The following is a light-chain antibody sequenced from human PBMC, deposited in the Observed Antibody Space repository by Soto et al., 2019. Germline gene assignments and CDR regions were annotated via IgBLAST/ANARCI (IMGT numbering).Light chain of an antibody. J-gene: IGLJ1*01. V-gene: IGLV2-14*01. Sequence: QSVLTQPASVSGSPGQSITISRTGTSSDVGGYNYVSWYQQHPGKAPKLMIYDVSNRPSGVSNRFSGSKSGNTASLTISGLQAEDEADYYSSSYTSSSTLYVFGTGTKVTVL. CDR2: DVS. CDR1: SSDVGGYNY. CDR3: SSYTSSSTLYV.